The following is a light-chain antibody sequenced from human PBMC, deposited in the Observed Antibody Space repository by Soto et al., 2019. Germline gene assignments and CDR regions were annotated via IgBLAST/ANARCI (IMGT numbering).Light chain of an antibody. Sequence: QSVLTQPASVSGSPGQSITISCTGTSSDVGGYNYVSWYQQHPGTAPKLLIYEVSNRPSGVSNRFSGSKSGNTASLTISGLQAEDEADYYCSSYTSSSTLRVFGGGTTLTVL. V-gene: IGLV2-14*01. CDR3: SSYTSSSTLRV. CDR1: SSDVGGYNY. CDR2: EVS. J-gene: IGLJ3*02.